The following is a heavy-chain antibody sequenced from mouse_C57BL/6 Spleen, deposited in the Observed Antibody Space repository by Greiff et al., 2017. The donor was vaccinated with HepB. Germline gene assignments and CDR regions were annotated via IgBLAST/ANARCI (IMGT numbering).Heavy chain of an antibody. J-gene: IGHJ2*01. CDR1: GYTFTSYW. CDR2: IDPNSGGT. V-gene: IGHV1-72*01. CDR3: ARGRTTTGNYFDY. D-gene: IGHD1-1*01. Sequence: QVQLQQSGAELVKPGASVKLSCKASGYTFTSYWMHWVKQRPGRGLEWIGRIDPNSGGTTYNEKFQSKATLTVDKPSSTAYMQLSSLTSEDSAVYYCARGRTTTGNYFDYWGQGTTLTVSS.